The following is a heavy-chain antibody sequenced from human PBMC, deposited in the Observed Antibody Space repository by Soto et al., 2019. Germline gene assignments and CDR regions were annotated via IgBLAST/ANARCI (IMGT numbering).Heavy chain of an antibody. D-gene: IGHD3-10*01. J-gene: IGHJ6*02. CDR1: GFTFSSYG. Sequence: QVQLVESGGGVVQPGRSLRLSCAASGFTFSSYGMHWVRQSPGKGLEWAAVLSYDGRNKYYADSVKGRFTIYRDNSKNTLYMTMNSLRAEVTSVYYGAKGGWFGELFQSYYYYGMDVWGQGTMVTVSS. CDR3: AKGGWFGELFQSYYYYGMDV. CDR2: LSYDGRNK. V-gene: IGHV3-30*18.